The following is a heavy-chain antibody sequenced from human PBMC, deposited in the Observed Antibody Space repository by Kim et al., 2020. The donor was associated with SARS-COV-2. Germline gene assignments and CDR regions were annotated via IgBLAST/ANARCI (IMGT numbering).Heavy chain of an antibody. CDR2: IYYSGST. CDR3: ARVLRYFDWFADY. V-gene: IGHV4-31*03. CDR1: GGSISSGGYY. D-gene: IGHD3-9*01. Sequence: SETLSLTCTVSGGSISSGGYYWSWIRQHPGKGLEWIGYIYYSGSTYYNPSLKSRVTISVDTSKNQFSLKLSSVTAADTAVYYCARVLRYFDWFADYWGQGTLVTVSS. J-gene: IGHJ4*02.